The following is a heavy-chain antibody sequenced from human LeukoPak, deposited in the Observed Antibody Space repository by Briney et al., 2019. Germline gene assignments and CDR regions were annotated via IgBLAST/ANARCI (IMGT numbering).Heavy chain of an antibody. V-gene: IGHV3-48*04. D-gene: IGHD2-21*02. J-gene: IGHJ4*02. CDR3: ARELIVVVTGGDFDY. CDR1: GFTFSSYS. Sequence: GESLRLSCAASGFTFSSYSMNWVRQAPGKGLEWVSYISSSSSTIYYADSVKGRFTISRDNAKNSLYLQMNSLRAEDTAVYYCARELIVVVTGGDFDYWGQGTLVTVSS. CDR2: ISSSSSTI.